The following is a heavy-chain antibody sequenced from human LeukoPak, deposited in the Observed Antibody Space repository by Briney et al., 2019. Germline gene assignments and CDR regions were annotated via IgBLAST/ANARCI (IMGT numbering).Heavy chain of an antibody. D-gene: IGHD4-23*01. CDR2: IYPSDSNT. CDR1: GYSFTTYW. CDR3: ARACTVLIDDAFDM. J-gene: IGHJ3*02. Sequence: GESLKISCKGSGYSFTTYWIGWVRQMPGKGLEWMGIIYPSDSNTRYSPSFQGQVTISADKYISTAYLQWSSLKASDTAIYYCARACTVLIDDAFDMWGQGTMVTVSS. V-gene: IGHV5-51*01.